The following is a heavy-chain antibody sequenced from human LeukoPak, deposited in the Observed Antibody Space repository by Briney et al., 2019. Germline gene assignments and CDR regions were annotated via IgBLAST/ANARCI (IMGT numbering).Heavy chain of an antibody. D-gene: IGHD2-15*01. Sequence: SETLSLTCTVSGGSISSYYWSWIRQPPGKGLEWIGSIYYSGSTYYNPSLKSRVTISVDTSKNQFSLKLSSVTAADTAVYYCARPFGRSGPRPGAFDIWGQGTMVTVSS. CDR1: GGSISSYY. CDR3: ARPFGRSGPRPGAFDI. V-gene: IGHV4-39*01. J-gene: IGHJ3*02. CDR2: IYYSGST.